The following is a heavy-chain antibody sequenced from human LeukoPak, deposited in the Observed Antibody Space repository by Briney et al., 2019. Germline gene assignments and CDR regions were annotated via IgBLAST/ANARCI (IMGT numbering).Heavy chain of an antibody. CDR1: GFTFSTYV. CDR3: ARGGGCDY. D-gene: IGHD3-16*01. J-gene: IGHJ4*02. CDR2: ISVSGGST. Sequence: GGSLRLSCSASGFTFSTYVMSWVRQAPGKGLEWVSAISVSGGSTYYADSVKGRFTTSRDNSKNTLYLQMNSPRAEDTAVYYCARGGGCDYWGQGTLVTVSS. V-gene: IGHV3-23*01.